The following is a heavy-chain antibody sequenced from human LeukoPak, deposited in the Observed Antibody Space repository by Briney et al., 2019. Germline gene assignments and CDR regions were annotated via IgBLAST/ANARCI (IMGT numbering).Heavy chain of an antibody. V-gene: IGHV3-23*01. CDR3: AKVDRGLAAAGTPDY. J-gene: IGHJ4*02. CDR1: GFTFSSYG. D-gene: IGHD6-13*01. CDR2: ISGSGGST. Sequence: PGGTLRLSCAASGFTFSSYGMSWVRQAPGKGLEWVSAISGSGGSTYYADSVKGRFTISRDNSKNTLYLQMNSLRAEDRAVYYCAKVDRGLAAAGTPDYWGQGTLVTVSS.